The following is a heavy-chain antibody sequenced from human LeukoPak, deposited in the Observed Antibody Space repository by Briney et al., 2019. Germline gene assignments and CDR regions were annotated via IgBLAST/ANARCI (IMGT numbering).Heavy chain of an antibody. D-gene: IGHD6-19*01. CDR3: ARRTSGSYYFDY. J-gene: IGHJ4*02. CDR1: GFTFSSYA. CDR2: ISGSGGST. V-gene: IGHV3-23*01. Sequence: QTGGSLRLSCAASGFTFSSYAMSWVRQAPGKGLEWVSAISGSGGSTYYADSVKGRFTISRDNSKNTLYLQMNSLRAEDTAVYYCARRTSGSYYFDYWGQGTLVTVSS.